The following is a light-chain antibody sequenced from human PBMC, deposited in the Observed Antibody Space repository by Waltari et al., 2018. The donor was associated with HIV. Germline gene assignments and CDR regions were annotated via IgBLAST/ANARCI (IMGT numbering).Light chain of an antibody. CDR3: SSYTSSRTVV. Sequence: QSALTQPASVSGSPGQSITLPCTGASSDVGRYNSFSWYQHHPGKAPKLIIYDVSNRSSGVSNRFSGSKSGTAASLTISGLQAEYEADYYCSSYTSSRTVVFGGGTKLTVL. J-gene: IGLJ2*01. CDR1: SSDVGRYNS. V-gene: IGLV2-14*03. CDR2: DVS.